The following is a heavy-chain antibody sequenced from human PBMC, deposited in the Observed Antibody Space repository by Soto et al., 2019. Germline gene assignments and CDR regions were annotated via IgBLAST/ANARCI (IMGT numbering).Heavy chain of an antibody. CDR3: ARVVYYESSGYQC. CDR1: GFTFSRYS. J-gene: IGHJ4*02. D-gene: IGHD3-22*01. CDR2: ISSTSDYI. Sequence: PGGSLRLSLAASGFTFSRYSMTWVRRAPGKGLEWVSSISSTSDYIYYADSVKGRFTISRDNAKNSLYLQMNSLRAEDTAVYYCARVVYYESSGYQCWGQGTLVTVSS. V-gene: IGHV3-21*01.